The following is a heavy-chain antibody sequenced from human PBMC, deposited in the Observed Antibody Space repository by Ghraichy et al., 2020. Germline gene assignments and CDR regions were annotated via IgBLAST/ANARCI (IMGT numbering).Heavy chain of an antibody. CDR1: GYTFTSYG. Sequence: ASVKVSCKASGYTFTSYGISWVRQAPGQGLEWMGWISAYNGNTNYAQKLQGRVTMTTDTSTSTAYMELRSLRSDDTAVYYCARDLVSRVLRYFAQYNWFDPWGQGTLVTVSS. V-gene: IGHV1-18*01. D-gene: IGHD3-9*01. CDR2: ISAYNGNT. CDR3: ARDLVSRVLRYFAQYNWFDP. J-gene: IGHJ5*02.